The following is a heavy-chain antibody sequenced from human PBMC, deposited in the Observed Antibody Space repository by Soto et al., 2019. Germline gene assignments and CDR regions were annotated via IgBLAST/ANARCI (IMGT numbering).Heavy chain of an antibody. CDR3: ARDKVVIAYYYGMDV. Sequence: QVQLVQSGAEVKKPGSSVKVSCKAAGCNFSSYTISWVRQAPGHGHEWMGRIIPILGIANYAQKFQGRVTITADNSTSTAYMERSSLRSEDTDVYYCARDKVVIAYYYGMDVGGQGTTVTVS. CDR1: GCNFSSYT. CDR2: IIPILGIA. V-gene: IGHV1-69*08. D-gene: IGHD2-21*01. J-gene: IGHJ6*02.